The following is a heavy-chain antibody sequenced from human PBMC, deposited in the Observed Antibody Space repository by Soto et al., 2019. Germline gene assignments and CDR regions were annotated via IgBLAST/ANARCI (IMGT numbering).Heavy chain of an antibody. Sequence: QVQLVESGGGVVQPGRSLRLSCAASGFTFISYAMHWVRQAPGKGLEWVAVISFDGSTEYYADSVKGRFTISRDNSKNTVYLQMNSLRSEETAVYYCARSRHGSGSYTHFYYGVDVWGQGTTVTVSS. CDR2: ISFDGSTE. J-gene: IGHJ6*02. V-gene: IGHV3-30-3*01. CDR3: ARSRHGSGSYTHFYYGVDV. D-gene: IGHD3-10*01. CDR1: GFTFISYA.